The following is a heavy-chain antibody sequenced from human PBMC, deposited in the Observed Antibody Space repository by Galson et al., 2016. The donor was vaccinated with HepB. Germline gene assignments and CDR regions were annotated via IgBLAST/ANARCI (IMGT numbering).Heavy chain of an antibody. CDR2: IKQDGSEK. Sequence: SLRLSCAASGFIFSSSWMNWVRQAPGNGLEWVANIKQDGSEKYSVDSVKGRFTISRDNAKNSLYLQMNSLRAEDTAVYFCARGWQGDYWGQGTLVTVSS. D-gene: IGHD5-24*01. J-gene: IGHJ4*02. CDR1: GFIFSSSW. V-gene: IGHV3-7*03. CDR3: ARGWQGDY.